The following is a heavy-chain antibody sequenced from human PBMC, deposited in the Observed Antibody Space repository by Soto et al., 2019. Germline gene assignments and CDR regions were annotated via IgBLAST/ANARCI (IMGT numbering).Heavy chain of an antibody. CDR3: AIDMSRRSPYYDSSGYWAY. Sequence: SVKVSCKASGSTYTSYLSSWVRQAPGQGLEWMGWISAYNGNTNYAQKLQGRVHMTTDKSPSKAYPDHGSLRSDGQAVYYCAIDMSRRSPYYDSSGYWAYWGQGTL. D-gene: IGHD3-22*01. V-gene: IGHV1-18*01. J-gene: IGHJ4*01. CDR1: GSTYTSYL. CDR2: ISAYNGNT.